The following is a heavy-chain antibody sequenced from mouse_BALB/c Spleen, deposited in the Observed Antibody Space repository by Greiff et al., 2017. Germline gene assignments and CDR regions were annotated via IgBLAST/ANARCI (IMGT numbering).Heavy chain of an antibody. J-gene: IGHJ4*01. V-gene: IGHV5-12-1*01. CDR2: ISSGGGST. D-gene: IGHD1-1*01. CDR3: ARPNSPYYYGSSSFYAMDY. CDR1: GFAFSSYD. Sequence: EVQGVESGGGLVKPGGSLKLSCAASGFAFSSYDMSWVRQTPEKRLEWVAYISSGGGSTYYPDTVKGRFTISRDNAKNTLYLQMSSLKSEDTAMYYCARPNSPYYYGSSSFYAMDYWGQGTSVTVSS.